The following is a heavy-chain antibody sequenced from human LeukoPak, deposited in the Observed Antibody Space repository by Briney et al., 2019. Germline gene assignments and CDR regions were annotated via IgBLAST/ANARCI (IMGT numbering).Heavy chain of an antibody. CDR2: IDSGGSI. Sequence: PGGSLRLSCAASGFTFSSYGMHWVRQAPGKGLEWVSVIDSGGSIQYADSVKGRSTISRDKSKNTVYLQMNSLRAEDTGVYYCARDTDRTSSRYFDCWGQGTLVTVSS. J-gene: IGHJ4*02. V-gene: IGHV3-NL1*01. D-gene: IGHD6-6*01. CDR3: ARDTDRTSSRYFDC. CDR1: GFTFSSYG.